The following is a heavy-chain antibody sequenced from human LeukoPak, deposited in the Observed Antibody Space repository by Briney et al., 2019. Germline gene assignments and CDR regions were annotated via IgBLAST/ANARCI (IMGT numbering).Heavy chain of an antibody. CDR2: IYHSGST. V-gene: IGHV4-38-2*01. D-gene: IGHD3-10*01. CDR1: GYSISSGYY. Sequence: SETLSLTCAVSGYSISSGYYWGWIRQPPGKGLEWIGSIYHSGSTYYNPSLNSRVTISVDTSKNQFSLKLSSVTAADTAVYYCARLWFGELLRPDYWGQGTLVTVSS. CDR3: ARLWFGELLRPDY. J-gene: IGHJ4*02.